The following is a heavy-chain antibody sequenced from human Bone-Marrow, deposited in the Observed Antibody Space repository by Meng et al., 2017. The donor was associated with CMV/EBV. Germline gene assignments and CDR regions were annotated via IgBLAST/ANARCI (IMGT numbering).Heavy chain of an antibody. V-gene: IGHV1-69*02. CDR2: IIPILGIA. CDR1: GGTFSSYT. D-gene: IGHD3-10*01. Sequence: SVKVSCKASGGTFSSYTSSWVRQAPGQGLEWMGRIIPILGIANYAQKFQGRVTITADKSTSTAYMEMSSLRSEDTAVYYCARTRSITMVRGHAFDIWGQGTMVTVSS. CDR3: ARTRSITMVRGHAFDI. J-gene: IGHJ3*02.